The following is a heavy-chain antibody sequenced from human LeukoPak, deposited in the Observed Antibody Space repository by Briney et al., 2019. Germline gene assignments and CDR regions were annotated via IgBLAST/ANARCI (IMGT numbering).Heavy chain of an antibody. V-gene: IGHV4-59*01. CDR2: IYYSGSA. CDR3: ARVGVDYSGNIIKYFFDY. J-gene: IGHJ4*02. Sequence: PSETLSLTCTVSGGSISSYQWSWIRQPPGKGLEWIGNIYYSGSANHNPSLKSRVTISVDTSKNQFSLKLSPVTAADTAVYYCARVGVDYSGNIIKYFFDYWGQGTLVTVSS. D-gene: IGHD4-23*01. CDR1: GGSISSYQ.